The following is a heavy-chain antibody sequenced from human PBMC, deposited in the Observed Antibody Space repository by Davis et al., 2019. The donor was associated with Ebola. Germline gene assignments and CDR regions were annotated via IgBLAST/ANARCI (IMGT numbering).Heavy chain of an antibody. CDR3: ARLEGLGGTYTD. CDR2: IKPNGAIT. Sequence: ASVKVSCKASGYTLTSYYMHWVRQAPGQGLEWMGIIKPNGAITTYAQRFQGRITMTRDTSTSTIYMALSSLTAEDTAVYYCARLEGLGGTYTDWGQGTLVTVSS. CDR1: GYTLTSYY. J-gene: IGHJ4*02. V-gene: IGHV1-46*01. D-gene: IGHD1-26*01.